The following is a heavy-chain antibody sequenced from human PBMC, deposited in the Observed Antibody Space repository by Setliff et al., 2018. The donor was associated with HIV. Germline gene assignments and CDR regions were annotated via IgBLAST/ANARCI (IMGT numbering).Heavy chain of an antibody. D-gene: IGHD6-19*01. Sequence: ASVKVSCKASGYSFARYGLSWVRQAPGQGPEWMGWISGFNGNTKYAQSFQDRVATTTETATSTAYMEMRSLRSDDTAVYFCARVPYRSAWFSGGHDAFDIWGQGTMVTVSS. CDR2: ISGFNGNT. V-gene: IGHV1-18*01. J-gene: IGHJ3*02. CDR1: GYSFARYG. CDR3: ARVPYRSAWFSGGHDAFDI.